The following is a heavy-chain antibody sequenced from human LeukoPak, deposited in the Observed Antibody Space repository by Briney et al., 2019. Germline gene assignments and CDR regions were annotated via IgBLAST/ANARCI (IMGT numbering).Heavy chain of an antibody. CDR1: GGSISSYY. V-gene: IGHV4-4*09. Sequence: SETLSLTCTVSGGSISSYYWSWIRQPPGKGLEWIGYIYTSGSTNYNPSLKSRVTISVDTSKNQFSLKLSSVTAADTAVYYCARRLGCSGGSCYPWACSDPWGQGTRVTF. CDR3: ARRLGCSGGSCYPWACSDP. J-gene: IGHJ5*02. D-gene: IGHD2-15*01. CDR2: IYTSGST.